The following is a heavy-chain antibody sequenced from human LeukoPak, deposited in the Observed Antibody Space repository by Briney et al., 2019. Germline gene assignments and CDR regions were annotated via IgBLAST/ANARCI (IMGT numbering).Heavy chain of an antibody. D-gene: IGHD5-12*01. Sequence: ASVKVSCKASGYTFIDYYIHWVRQAPGQGLEWMGWINPNSGGTNYAQKFQGRVTMTRDTSISTAYMELSRLRSDDTAVYYCARGGGIVATSLFIWGQGTLVTVSS. CDR1: GYTFIDYY. J-gene: IGHJ4*02. CDR2: INPNSGGT. CDR3: ARGGGIVATSLFI. V-gene: IGHV1-2*02.